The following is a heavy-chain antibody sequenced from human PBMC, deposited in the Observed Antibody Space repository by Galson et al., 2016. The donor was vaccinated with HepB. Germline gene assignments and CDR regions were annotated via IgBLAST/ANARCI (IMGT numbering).Heavy chain of an antibody. V-gene: IGHV3-13*01. CDR1: GFTFSIHD. J-gene: IGHJ6*04. Sequence: SLRLSCAASGFTFSIHDMHWVRQATGKGLEWVSAIETSGATYYPDSVKGRFTISRENGKNYLSLQMDSLRAGDTAGYYCTRGKSLWTMPWNYGLDVWGKGTTVTVSS. CDR2: IETSGAT. D-gene: IGHD2-2*01. CDR3: TRGKSLWTMPWNYGLDV.